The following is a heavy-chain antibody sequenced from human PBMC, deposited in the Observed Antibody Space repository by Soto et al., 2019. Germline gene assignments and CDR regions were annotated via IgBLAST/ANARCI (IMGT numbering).Heavy chain of an antibody. Sequence: PSETLSLTCTVSGGSISSGNYYWSWIRQPPGKGLEWIGYIYYSGSTYYNPSLKSRVTISVDTSKNQFSLKLSSVTAADTAVYYCARGGYYDSSGYYGDYFDYWGQGTLVTVSS. V-gene: IGHV4-30-4*01. CDR3: ARGGYYDSSGYYGDYFDY. CDR2: IYYSGST. D-gene: IGHD3-22*01. J-gene: IGHJ4*02. CDR1: GGSISSGNYY.